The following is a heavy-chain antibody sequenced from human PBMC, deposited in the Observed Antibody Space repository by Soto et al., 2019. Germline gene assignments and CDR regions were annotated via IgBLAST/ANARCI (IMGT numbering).Heavy chain of an antibody. CDR2: MNPNSGNT. D-gene: IGHD3-3*01. CDR1: GYTFTSYD. Sequence: QVQLVQSGAEVKKPGASVKVSCKASGYTFTSYDINWVRQATGQGLEWMGWMNPNSGNTGYAQKFQGRVTMTRNTSISTAYMELSSLRSEDTAVYYCARGRAYDFWSVYIALYYYYGMDVWGQGTTVTVSS. J-gene: IGHJ6*02. V-gene: IGHV1-8*01. CDR3: ARGRAYDFWSVYIALYYYYGMDV.